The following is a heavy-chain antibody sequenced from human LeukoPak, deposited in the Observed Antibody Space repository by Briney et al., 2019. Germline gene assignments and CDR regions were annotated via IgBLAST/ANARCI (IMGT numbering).Heavy chain of an antibody. D-gene: IGHD3-9*01. CDR2: IYHSGST. CDR3: ARDRGLTGTYPFDY. J-gene: IGHJ4*02. V-gene: IGHV4-30-2*01. CDR1: GGSISSGGYY. Sequence: PSETLSLTCTVSGGSISSGGYYWSWIRQPPGKGLEWIGYIYHSGSTYYNPSLKSRVTISVDRSKNQFSLKLSSVTAADTAVYYCARDRGLTGTYPFDYWGQGTLVTVSS.